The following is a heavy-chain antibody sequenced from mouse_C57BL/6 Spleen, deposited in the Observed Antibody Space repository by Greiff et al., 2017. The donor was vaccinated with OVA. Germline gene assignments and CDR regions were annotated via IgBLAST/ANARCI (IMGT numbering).Heavy chain of an antibody. CDR1: GYAFSSSW. V-gene: IGHV1-82*01. CDR2: IYPGDGDT. D-gene: IGHD1-1*01. CDR3: ARGTTVVANYAMDY. J-gene: IGHJ4*01. Sequence: VQVVESGPELVKPGASVKISCKASGYAFSSSWMNWVKQRPGKGLEWIGRIYPGDGDTNYNGKFKGKATLTADKSSSTAYMQLSSLTSEDSAVYFCARGTTVVANYAMDYWGQGTSVTVSS.